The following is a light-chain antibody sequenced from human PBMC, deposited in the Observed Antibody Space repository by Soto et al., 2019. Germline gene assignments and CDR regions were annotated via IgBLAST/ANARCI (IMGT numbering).Light chain of an antibody. CDR1: SSDVGGYNY. CDR2: DVS. CDR3: SSYAGTHIV. Sequence: QSALTQPASVSGSPGQSIAISCTGTSSDVGGYNYVSWYQQHPGKAPKLMIYDVSNRPSGVSNRFSGSKSGNTAPLTISGLQAADEADYYCSSYAGTHIVFGTGTKVTVL. V-gene: IGLV2-14*03. J-gene: IGLJ1*01.